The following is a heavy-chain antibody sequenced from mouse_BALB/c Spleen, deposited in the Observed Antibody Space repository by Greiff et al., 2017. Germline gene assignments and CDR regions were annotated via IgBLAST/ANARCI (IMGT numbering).Heavy chain of an antibody. CDR3: ARGYGSSYDWCAY. CDR2: INPGSGGT. Sequence: VQLQQSGAELVRPGTSVKVSCKASGYAFTNYLIEWVKQRPGQGLEWIGVINPGSGGTNYNEKFKGKATLTADKSSSTAYMQLSSLTSDDSAVYFGARGYGSSYDWCAYWGQGTLVTVSA. CDR1: GYAFTNYL. V-gene: IGHV1-54*01. D-gene: IGHD1-1*01. J-gene: IGHJ3*01.